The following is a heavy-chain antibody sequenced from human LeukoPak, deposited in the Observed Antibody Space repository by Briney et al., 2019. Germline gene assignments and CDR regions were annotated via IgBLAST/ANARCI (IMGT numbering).Heavy chain of an antibody. CDR1: GFTFSSYG. Sequence: GRSLRLSCAASGFTFSSYGMHWVRQAPGKGLEWVAVIWYDGSNKYYADSVKGRFTISRDNSKNTLYLQMNSLRAEDTAVYYCAKDRAAAGMGYFDYWGQGTLVTVSS. V-gene: IGHV3-33*06. CDR2: IWYDGSNK. D-gene: IGHD6-13*01. J-gene: IGHJ4*02. CDR3: AKDRAAAGMGYFDY.